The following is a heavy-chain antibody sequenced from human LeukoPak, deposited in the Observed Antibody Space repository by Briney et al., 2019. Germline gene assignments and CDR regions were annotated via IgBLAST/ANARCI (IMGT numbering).Heavy chain of an antibody. CDR3: ARRYFSSPSCYLYAMDF. CDR2: INHSGST. D-gene: IGHD2-2*01. CDR1: GGSFSGYY. V-gene: IGHV4-34*01. Sequence: SETLSLTCAVYGGSFSGYYWSWIRQPPGKGLEWIGEINHSGSTNYNPSLKSRVTISVDTSKNQFSLKLSSVTAADPAVYYCARRYFSSPSCYLYAMDFGGKGPRVTVPS. J-gene: IGHJ6*03.